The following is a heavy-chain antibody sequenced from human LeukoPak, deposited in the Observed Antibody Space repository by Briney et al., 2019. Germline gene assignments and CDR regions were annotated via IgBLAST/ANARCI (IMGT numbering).Heavy chain of an antibody. CDR3: ARVLYPYYYDSSGYPLFDY. CDR1: GYTFTSYG. D-gene: IGHD3-22*01. J-gene: IGHJ4*02. V-gene: IGHV1-2*02. CDR2: INPNSGGT. Sequence: ASVKVSCKASGYTFTSYGISWVRQAPGQGLEWMGWINPNSGGTNYAQKFQGRVTMTRDTSISTAYMELSRLRSDDTAVYYCARVLYPYYYDSSGYPLFDYWGQGTLVTVSS.